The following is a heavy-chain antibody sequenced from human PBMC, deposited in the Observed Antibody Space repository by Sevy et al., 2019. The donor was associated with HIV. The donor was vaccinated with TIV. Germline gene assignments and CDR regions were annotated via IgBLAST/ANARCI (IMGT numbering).Heavy chain of an antibody. CDR2: ISSSSSYI. CDR1: GFTFSSYS. V-gene: IGHV3-21*01. J-gene: IGHJ3*02. D-gene: IGHD3-22*01. Sequence: GGSLRLSCAASGFTFSSYSMNWVRQAPGKGLEWVSSISSSSSYIYYADSVKGRFTISRDNAKKSLYLQMNSLRAEDTAVYYGARYQTMIVVVSPDAFDIWGQGTMVTVSS. CDR3: ARYQTMIVVVSPDAFDI.